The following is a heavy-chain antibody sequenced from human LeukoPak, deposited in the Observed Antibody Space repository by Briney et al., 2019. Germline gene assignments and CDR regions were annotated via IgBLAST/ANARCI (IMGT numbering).Heavy chain of an antibody. CDR2: ITITGSSP. CDR3: AKSSSSWSYYFNY. V-gene: IGHV3-23*01. CDR1: GFTFSGYA. Sequence: PGGSLRLSCAASGFTFSGYAMAWVRQAPGKGLEWVSSITITGSSPSYADPVKGRFTVSRDNSKNTLYLQMNSLRAEDTAVYFCAKSSSSWSYYFNYWGQGTLVTVSS. J-gene: IGHJ4*02. D-gene: IGHD6-13*01.